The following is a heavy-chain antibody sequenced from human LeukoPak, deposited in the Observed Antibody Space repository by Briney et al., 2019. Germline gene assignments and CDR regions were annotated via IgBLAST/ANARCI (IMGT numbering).Heavy chain of an antibody. V-gene: IGHV3-23*01. D-gene: IGHD2-15*01. CDR1: GFTFSSYA. Sequence: GGTLRLSCAASGFTFSSYAMSWVRQAPGKGLEWISAISGSGGTTYYAVSVKGRFTISRDNSKNTLYLKMNSLRAEDTAVYCCAKDTVVVAATYMLINYYWGQGTLVTVSS. CDR3: AKDTVVVAATYMLINYY. CDR2: ISGSGGTT. J-gene: IGHJ4*02.